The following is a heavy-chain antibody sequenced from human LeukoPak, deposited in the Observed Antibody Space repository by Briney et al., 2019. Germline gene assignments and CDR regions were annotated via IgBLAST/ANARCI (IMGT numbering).Heavy chain of an antibody. CDR3: ARHFIVVVPAAINWFDP. Sequence: PSETLYLTCAVYGGSFSGYYWSWIRQPPGKGLEWIGSIYYSGSTYYNPSLKSRVTISVDTSKNQFSLKLSSVTAADTAVYYCARHFIVVVPAAINWFDPWGQGTLVTVSS. J-gene: IGHJ5*02. V-gene: IGHV4-34*01. CDR1: GGSFSGYY. CDR2: IYYSGST. D-gene: IGHD2-2*02.